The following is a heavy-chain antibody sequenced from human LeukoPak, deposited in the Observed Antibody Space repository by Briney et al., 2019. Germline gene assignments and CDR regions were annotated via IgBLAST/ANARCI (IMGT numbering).Heavy chain of an antibody. CDR1: GFTFNTYS. CDR2: ISSSSSYI. D-gene: IGHD5-12*01. Sequence: PGGSLRLSCAASGFTFNTYSMNWVRQAPGKELEWVSSISSSSSYIYYADSLKGRFTISRDNAKNSLYLQMNSLRAEDTAVYYCARDSGPRPDYRDAFDIWGQGTMVTVSS. CDR3: ARDSGPRPDYRDAFDI. V-gene: IGHV3-21*01. J-gene: IGHJ3*02.